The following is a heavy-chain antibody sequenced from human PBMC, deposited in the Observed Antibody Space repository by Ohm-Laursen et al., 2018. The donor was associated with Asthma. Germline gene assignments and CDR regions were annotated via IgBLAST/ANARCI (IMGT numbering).Heavy chain of an antibody. CDR3: ARDVMEWYLPAFDF. CDR2: IWYGGSNK. CDR1: GFTFTSYD. Sequence: SLRLSCAASGFTFTSYDMYWVRQAPGKGLEFVAVIWYGGSNKYYADSVNGRFTVSRDDSKNTLYLQMNSLRPDDTAVYYCARDVMEWYLPAFDFWGQGTLVTVSS. V-gene: IGHV3-33*08. J-gene: IGHJ4*02. D-gene: IGHD3-3*01.